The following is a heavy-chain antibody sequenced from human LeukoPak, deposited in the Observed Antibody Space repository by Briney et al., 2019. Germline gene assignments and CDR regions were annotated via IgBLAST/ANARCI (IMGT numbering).Heavy chain of an antibody. J-gene: IGHJ3*02. V-gene: IGHV1-2*02. D-gene: IGHD4-17*01. CDR2: INPNSGGT. CDR3: ARSAHDYGDYVSRGAFDI. CDR1: GYTFTGYY. Sequence: ASVKVSCKASGYTFTGYYMHWVRQAPGQGLEWMGWINPNSGGTNYAQKFQGRVTMTRDTSISTAYMELSRLRSDDTAVYYCARSAHDYGDYVSRGAFDIWGQGTMVTVSS.